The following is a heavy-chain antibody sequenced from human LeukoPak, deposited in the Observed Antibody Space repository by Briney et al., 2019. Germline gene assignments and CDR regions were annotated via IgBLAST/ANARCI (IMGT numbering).Heavy chain of an antibody. J-gene: IGHJ6*03. Sequence: PGGSLRLSCTRSGFTFCDNAMGWVRQAPGKGLEWVGFIRSKAYGGTTEHAASVKGRFTISRDDSKSIAYLQMNSLKTEDTAVYYCTPRYSSGWGTIYYYYYNMDVWGKGTTVTVSS. CDR2: IRSKAYGGTT. CDR3: TPRYSSGWGTIYYYYYNMDV. CDR1: GFTFCDNA. D-gene: IGHD6-19*01. V-gene: IGHV3-49*04.